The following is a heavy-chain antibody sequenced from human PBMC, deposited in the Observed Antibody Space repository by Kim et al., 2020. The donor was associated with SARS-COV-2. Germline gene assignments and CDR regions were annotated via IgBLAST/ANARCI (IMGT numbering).Heavy chain of an antibody. J-gene: IGHJ4*02. D-gene: IGHD3-10*01. CDR1: GFTFSSYA. CDR3: AKEISLYYYGSGSYYTGVGDFDY. V-gene: IGHV3-23*01. CDR2: ISGSGGST. Sequence: GGSLRLSCAASGFTFSSYAMSWVRQAPGKGLEWVSAISGSGGSTYYADSVKGRFTISRDNSKNTLYLQMNSLRAEDTAVYYCAKEISLYYYGSGSYYTGVGDFDYWGQGTLVTVSS.